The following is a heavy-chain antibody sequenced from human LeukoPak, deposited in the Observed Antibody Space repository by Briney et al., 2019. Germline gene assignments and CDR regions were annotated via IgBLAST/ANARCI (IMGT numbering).Heavy chain of an antibody. V-gene: IGHV3-7*01. Sequence: GGSLRLSCAASGFTFSSYWMSWVRQAPGKGLEWVANIKQDGSEKYYVDSVKGRLTISRDNAKNSLYLQMNSLRAEDTAVYYCARGYYDILTGYYNPPFDYWGQGTLVTVSS. CDR3: ARGYYDILTGYYNPPFDY. CDR2: IKQDGSEK. CDR1: GFTFSSYW. D-gene: IGHD3-9*01. J-gene: IGHJ4*02.